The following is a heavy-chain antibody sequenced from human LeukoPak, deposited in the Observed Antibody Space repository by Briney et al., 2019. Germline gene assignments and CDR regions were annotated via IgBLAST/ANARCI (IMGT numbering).Heavy chain of an antibody. CDR1: GFTFSDYY. CDR2: IGTSSTTI. D-gene: IGHD6-25*01. J-gene: IGHJ6*03. Sequence: GGSLRLSCAASGFTFSDYYMNWVRQPPGKGLEWVSNIGTSSTTIYYADSVKGRFTISRDNAKNSLYLKMNSLRADDTAVYYCARFAAGGSYYYYMDVWGKGTTVTVSS. CDR3: ARFAAGGSYYYYMDV. V-gene: IGHV3-48*01.